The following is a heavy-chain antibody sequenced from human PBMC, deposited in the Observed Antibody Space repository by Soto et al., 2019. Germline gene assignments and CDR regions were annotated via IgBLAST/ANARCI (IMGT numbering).Heavy chain of an antibody. Sequence: PSETLSLTCIVSGVPISSNYWSWIRQPPGQGLEWIGYIHYSGSTNFNPSLKNRVIMSVDTSKNQFSLRLSSVTAADTAVYYCARSYPNTIFGVVPSRGLDVWGQGAPVTVSS. D-gene: IGHD3-3*01. V-gene: IGHV4-59*01. CDR3: ARSYPNTIFGVVPSRGLDV. J-gene: IGHJ6*02. CDR1: GVPISSNY. CDR2: IHYSGST.